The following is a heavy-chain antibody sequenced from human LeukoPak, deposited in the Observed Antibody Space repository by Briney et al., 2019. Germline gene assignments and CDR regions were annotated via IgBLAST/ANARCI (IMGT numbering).Heavy chain of an antibody. J-gene: IGHJ6*03. Sequence: ASVKVSCKASGYTFTGYYMHWVRQAPGQGLEWMGWINPNSGGTNYAQKFQGRVTMTRDTSISTAYMELSRLRSDDTAVYYCARVPLYYYYMDVWGKGTTATVSS. V-gene: IGHV1-2*02. CDR2: INPNSGGT. CDR3: ARVPLYYYYMDV. CDR1: GYTFTGYY.